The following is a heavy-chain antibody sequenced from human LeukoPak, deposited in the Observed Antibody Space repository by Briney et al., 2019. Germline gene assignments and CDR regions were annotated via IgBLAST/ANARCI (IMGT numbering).Heavy chain of an antibody. J-gene: IGHJ3*02. Sequence: SETLSLTCTVSGGSISSGGYSWSWIRQPPGKGLEWIGYIYHSGSTYYNPSLKSRVTISVDRSKNQFSLKLSSVTAADTAVYYCARVGPPNAFDIWGHGTMVTVSS. CDR1: GGSISSGGYS. CDR2: IYHSGST. CDR3: ARVGPPNAFDI. V-gene: IGHV4-30-2*01.